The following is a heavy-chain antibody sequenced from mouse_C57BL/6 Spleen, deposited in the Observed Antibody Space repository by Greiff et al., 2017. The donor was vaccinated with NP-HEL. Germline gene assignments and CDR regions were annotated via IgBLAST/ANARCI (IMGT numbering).Heavy chain of an antibody. D-gene: IGHD2-4*01. J-gene: IGHJ3*01. CDR2: IDPETGGT. Sequence: QVQLKQSGAELVRPGASVTLSCKASGYTFTDYEMHWVKQTPVHGLEWIGAIDPETGGTAYNQKFKGKAILTADKSSSTAYMELRSLTSEDSAVYYCTRGLLGYDYDVAFAYWGQGTLVTVSA. V-gene: IGHV1-15*01. CDR3: TRGLLGYDYDVAFAY. CDR1: GYTFTDYE.